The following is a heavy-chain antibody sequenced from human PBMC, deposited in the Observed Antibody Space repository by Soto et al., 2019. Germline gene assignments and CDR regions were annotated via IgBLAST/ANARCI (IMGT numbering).Heavy chain of an antibody. D-gene: IGHD3-3*01. CDR1: GFNFSSYA. V-gene: IGHV3-23*01. CDR3: AKEAATIFGVFISPFDY. CDR2: ISGSGGST. Sequence: EVQLLESGGSLVQPGGSLRLSCAASGFNFSSYAMSWVRQAPEKGMEWVSAISGSGGSTYYADSVKGRFTISRDKSKNTLYLQMNSVRAEDSAVYYCAKEAATIFGVFISPFDYWGQGTLVTVSS. J-gene: IGHJ4*02.